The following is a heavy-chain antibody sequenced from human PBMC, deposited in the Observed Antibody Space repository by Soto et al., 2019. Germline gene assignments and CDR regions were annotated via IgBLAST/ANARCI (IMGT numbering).Heavy chain of an antibody. Sequence: SETLSLTCSVSGASISNYYWSWIRQPPGKELEWIGHISYSGYPDYNPSLNSRVTISADTSKNQFSLKLTSVTAADTAVYYCARHYSSDPFDYWGQGALVTVSS. D-gene: IGHD2-21*01. CDR3: ARHYSSDPFDY. CDR2: ISYSGYP. J-gene: IGHJ4*02. CDR1: GASISNYY. V-gene: IGHV4-59*08.